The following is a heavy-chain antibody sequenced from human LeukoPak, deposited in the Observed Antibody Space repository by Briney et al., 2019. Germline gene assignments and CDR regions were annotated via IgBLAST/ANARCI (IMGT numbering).Heavy chain of an antibody. D-gene: IGHD3-16*01. J-gene: IGHJ5*02. V-gene: IGHV1-2*02. Sequence: VASVRVSSKPSGYSFTDYYMHWVRQAPGQGLEWMGWINPNSGGTSSAQKFQGRVTMTRDTSITTVYMEVNWLTSDDTAMYYCARADRLHGGPYLIGPWGQGTLVTVSS. CDR1: GYSFTDYY. CDR2: INPNSGGT. CDR3: ARADRLHGGPYLIGP.